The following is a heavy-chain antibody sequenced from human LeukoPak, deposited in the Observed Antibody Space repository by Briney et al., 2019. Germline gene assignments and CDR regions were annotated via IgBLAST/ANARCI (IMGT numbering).Heavy chain of an antibody. D-gene: IGHD6-19*01. CDR1: GFTFSNYA. CDR2: IGGGPT. CDR3: ARNVAGTGDFDY. Sequence: TGGSLRLSCVASGFTFSNYAMNWVRQAPGRGLEWVSVIGGGPTFYADSVKGRFTISRDDSRNTVYLQMNSLRAEDTAVYYCARNVAGTGDFDYWGQGTLVTISS. J-gene: IGHJ4*02. V-gene: IGHV3-23*01.